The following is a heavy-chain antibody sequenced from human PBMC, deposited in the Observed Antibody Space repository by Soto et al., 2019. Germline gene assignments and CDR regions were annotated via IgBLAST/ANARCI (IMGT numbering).Heavy chain of an antibody. CDR1: GFTFSSYG. J-gene: IGHJ4*02. CDR3: ARDPRHGSFGYSYGYDVY. V-gene: IGHV3-33*01. D-gene: IGHD5-18*01. CDR2: IWYDGSNK. Sequence: GGSLRLSCAASGFTFSSYGMHWVRQAPGKGLEWVAVIWYDGSNKYYADSVKGRFTISRDNSKNTLYLQMNSLRAEDTAVYYCARDPRHGSFGYSYGYDVYWGQGTLVTVSS.